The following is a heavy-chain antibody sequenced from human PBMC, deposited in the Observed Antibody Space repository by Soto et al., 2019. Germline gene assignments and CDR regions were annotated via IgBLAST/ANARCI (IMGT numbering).Heavy chain of an antibody. D-gene: IGHD3-3*01. V-gene: IGHV1-8*01. Sequence: ASVKVSCKASGYTFTSYDINWVRQATGQGLEWMGWMNPNSGNTGYAQKFQGRVTMTRNTSTSTAYMELSSLRSEDTAVYYCARRYDFWSGYYPYYYMDVWGKGTTVTVSS. J-gene: IGHJ6*03. CDR2: MNPNSGNT. CDR3: ARRYDFWSGYYPYYYMDV. CDR1: GYTFTSYD.